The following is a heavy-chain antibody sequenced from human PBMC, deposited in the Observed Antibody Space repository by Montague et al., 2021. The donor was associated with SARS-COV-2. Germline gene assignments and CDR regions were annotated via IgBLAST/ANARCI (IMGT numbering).Heavy chain of an antibody. V-gene: IGHV4-39*07. CDR2: VLYTGTP. Sequence: SETLSLTCTVSGGSIANSHKYWGWVRQPPGKGLEWIGSVLYTGTPYDHPSLTARVTISLDTSKNRFSPKMYSVTAADTATYFCVAGGDSAKAGAYWGQGTLVTVSS. D-gene: IGHD3-16*01. CDR3: VAGGDSAKAGAY. CDR1: GGSIANSHKY. J-gene: IGHJ4*02.